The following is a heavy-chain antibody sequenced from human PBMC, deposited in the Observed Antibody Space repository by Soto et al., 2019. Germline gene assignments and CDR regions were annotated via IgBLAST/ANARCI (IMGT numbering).Heavy chain of an antibody. Sequence: PSETLSLTCTVSGGSSSSTSYYWGWIRQPPGKGLEWIGSIYYSGSTYYNPSLKSRVTISVDTSKNQFSLKLSSVTAADTAVYYCARLNYDYVWGSPSPFDYWGQGTLVTVSS. D-gene: IGHD3-16*01. V-gene: IGHV4-39*01. J-gene: IGHJ4*02. CDR2: IYYSGST. CDR1: GGSSSSTSYY. CDR3: ARLNYDYVWGSPSPFDY.